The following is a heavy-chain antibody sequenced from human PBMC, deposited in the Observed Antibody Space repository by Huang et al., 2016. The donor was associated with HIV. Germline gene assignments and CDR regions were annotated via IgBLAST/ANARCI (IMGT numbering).Heavy chain of an antibody. CDR2: IIPMFGTA. CDR3: ARVGLETTVTTSKYYFDY. D-gene: IGHD4-17*01. J-gene: IGHJ4*02. CDR1: GGTFSRYT. V-gene: IGHV1-69*01. Sequence: QVQLVQSGAEVKKPGSSVKVSCKASGGTFSRYTISWVRQAPGQVLEWMGGIIPMFGTANYAQKFQGRVTITADESTSTAYMELSSLRSEDTAVYYCARVGLETTVTTSKYYFDYWGQGTLVTVSS.